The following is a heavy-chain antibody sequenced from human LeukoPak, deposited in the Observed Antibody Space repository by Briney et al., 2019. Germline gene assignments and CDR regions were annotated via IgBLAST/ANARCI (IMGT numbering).Heavy chain of an antibody. CDR1: GYTFTGYY. V-gene: IGHV1-2*04. CDR2: INPNSGGT. CDR3: ARDAFGSSRPSDY. J-gene: IGHJ4*02. Sequence: ASVKVSCKASGYTFTGYYMHWVRQAPGQGREWMGWINPNSGGTNYAQKFQGWVTMTRDTSISTAYMELSRLRSEDTAVYYCARDAFGSSRPSDYWGQGTLVTVSS. D-gene: IGHD6-13*01.